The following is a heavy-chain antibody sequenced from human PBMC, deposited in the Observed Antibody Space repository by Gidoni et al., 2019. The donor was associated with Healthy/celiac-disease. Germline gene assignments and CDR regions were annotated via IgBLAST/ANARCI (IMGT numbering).Heavy chain of an antibody. Sequence: QLQLQESGPGLVKPSETLSLTCTVSGGSISSSSSYWGWIRQPPGKGLEWIGSIYYSGSTYYNPSLKSRVTISVDTSKNQFSLKLSSVTAADTAVYYCARPGEYSSGWSSPGATLGWFDPWGQGTLVTVSS. V-gene: IGHV4-39*01. CDR3: ARPGEYSSGWSSPGATLGWFDP. CDR2: IYYSGST. CDR1: GGSISSSSSY. D-gene: IGHD6-19*01. J-gene: IGHJ5*02.